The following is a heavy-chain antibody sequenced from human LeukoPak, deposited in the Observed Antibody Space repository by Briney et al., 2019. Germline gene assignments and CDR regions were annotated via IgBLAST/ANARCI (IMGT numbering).Heavy chain of an antibody. CDR1: GASIDSYY. CDR2: IYYSGST. V-gene: IGHV4-59*01. Sequence: SETLSLTCTISGASIDSYYWSWIRQPPGKGLEWIGYIYYSGSTSYNPSLKSRVTISVDTSKNQFSLKLSSVTAADTAVYYCARDRAIDDAFDIWGQGTMVTVSS. D-gene: IGHD1-26*01. CDR3: ARDRAIDDAFDI. J-gene: IGHJ3*02.